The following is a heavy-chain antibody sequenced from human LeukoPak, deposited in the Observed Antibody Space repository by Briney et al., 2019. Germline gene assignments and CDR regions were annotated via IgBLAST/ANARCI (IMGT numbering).Heavy chain of an antibody. J-gene: IGHJ4*02. D-gene: IGHD3-10*01. CDR1: GLPFSSYA. CDR3: SKEHYGSGSYSGVGPDY. Sequence: PGGSLTLSCALSGLPFSSYAMRWARHAPGEGLEWVSAISGSGGSTYNADSVKGRCTISRDNSKNTLYLQMNSMRAEDTAVYYCSKEHYGSGSYSGVGPDYWGQGTLVTVSS. CDR2: ISGSGGST. V-gene: IGHV3-23*01.